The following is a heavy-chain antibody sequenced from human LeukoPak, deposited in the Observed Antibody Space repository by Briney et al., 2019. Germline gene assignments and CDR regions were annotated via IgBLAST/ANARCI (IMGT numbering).Heavy chain of an antibody. CDR1: GFTFSSYA. CDR2: ISGSGGST. D-gene: IGHD6-19*01. CDR3: ARASQWLAFDY. V-gene: IGHV3-23*01. J-gene: IGHJ4*02. Sequence: GGSLRLSCAASGFTFSSYAMSWVRQAPGKGLEWVSAISGSGGSTYYADSVKGRFAISRDNSKSALYLDMNSLRPEDTAVYYCARASQWLAFDYWGQGTLVTVSS.